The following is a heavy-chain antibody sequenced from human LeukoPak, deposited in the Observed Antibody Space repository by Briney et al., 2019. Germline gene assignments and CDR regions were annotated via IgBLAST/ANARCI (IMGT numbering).Heavy chain of an antibody. D-gene: IGHD2-21*02. Sequence: GGSLRLSCAASGSTFSSYAMSWVRQAPGKGLEWVSAISGSGGSTYYADSVKGRFTISRDNSKNTLYLQMNSLRAEDTAVYYCAIYYCGGDCYPDYWGQGTLVTVSS. J-gene: IGHJ4*02. CDR1: GSTFSSYA. CDR2: ISGSGGST. V-gene: IGHV3-23*01. CDR3: AIYYCGGDCYPDY.